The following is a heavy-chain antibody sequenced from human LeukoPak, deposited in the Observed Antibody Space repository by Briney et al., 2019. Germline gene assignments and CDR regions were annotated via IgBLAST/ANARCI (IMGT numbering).Heavy chain of an antibody. Sequence: PSETLSLTCTVSGDSISSGNYYGSWIRQPAGKGLEWIGRIYTSGSTNYNPSLKSRVTISVDTSKNQFSLRLNSVTATDTAMYYCARGPYSYDSSGCFDYWGQGALVTVSS. CDR2: IYTSGST. V-gene: IGHV4-61*02. D-gene: IGHD3-22*01. CDR3: ARGPYSYDSSGCFDY. J-gene: IGHJ4*02. CDR1: GDSISSGNYY.